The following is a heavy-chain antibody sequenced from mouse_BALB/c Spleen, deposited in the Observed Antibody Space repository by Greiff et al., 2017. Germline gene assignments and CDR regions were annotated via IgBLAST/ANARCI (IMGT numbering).Heavy chain of an antibody. Sequence: QVQLQQSGAELAKPGASVKMSCKASGYTFTSYWMHWVKQRPGQGLEWIGYINPSTGYTEYNQKFKDKATLTADKSSSTAYMQLSSLTSEDSAVYYCARGYGNYGFAYWGQGTLVTVSA. CDR1: GYTFTSYW. D-gene: IGHD2-10*02. CDR3: ARGYGNYGFAY. J-gene: IGHJ3*01. CDR2: INPSTGYT. V-gene: IGHV1-7*01.